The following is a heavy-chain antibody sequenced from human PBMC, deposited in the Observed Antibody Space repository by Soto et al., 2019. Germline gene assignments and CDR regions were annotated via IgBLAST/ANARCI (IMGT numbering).Heavy chain of an antibody. Sequence: EVQLLESGGGLVQPGGSLRLSCAASGFTFSSYAMTWVRQAPGKGLEWVSAISGSGGSTDYVDSVKGRFTISRDNSKNTLFLQMNSLRAEDTAVYYCATRRDASYYYYGMDVWGQGTTVTVSS. CDR3: ATRRDASYYYYGMDV. J-gene: IGHJ6*02. CDR2: ISGSGGST. CDR1: GFTFSSYA. D-gene: IGHD2-2*01. V-gene: IGHV3-23*01.